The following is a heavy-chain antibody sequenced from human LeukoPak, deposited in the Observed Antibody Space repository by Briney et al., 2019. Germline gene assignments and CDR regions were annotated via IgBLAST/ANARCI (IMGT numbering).Heavy chain of an antibody. Sequence: GGSLRLSCAASGFTFSSFAMSWVRQAPGRGLEWVSIISGSGGSTHYADSVEGRFTISRDRSKNTLYLQMTSLRADDTAVYYCASLWGQGLAPNDYWGQGSLVTVSS. CDR3: ASLWGQGLAPNDY. J-gene: IGHJ4*02. CDR2: ISGSGGST. D-gene: IGHD6-19*01. V-gene: IGHV3-23*01. CDR1: GFTFSSFA.